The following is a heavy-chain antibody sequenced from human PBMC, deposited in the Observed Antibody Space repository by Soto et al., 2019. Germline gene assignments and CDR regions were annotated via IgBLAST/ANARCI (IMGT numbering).Heavy chain of an antibody. D-gene: IGHD6-6*01. J-gene: IGHJ4*01. CDR1: GYTFTIYG. V-gene: IGHV1-18*01. Sequence: ASVKVSCKASGYTFTIYGISWVLQAPGQGLEWMGWISAYNGNTNYAQKLQGRVTMTTDTSTSTAYMELRSLRSDDTAVYYVGRDRAIGAARWGKGSLGSVSS. CDR2: ISAYNGNT. CDR3: GRDRAIGAAR.